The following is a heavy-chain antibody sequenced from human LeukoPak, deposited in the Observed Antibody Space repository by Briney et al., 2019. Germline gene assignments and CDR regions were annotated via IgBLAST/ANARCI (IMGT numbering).Heavy chain of an antibody. CDR3: AKGGSGSWFFDY. J-gene: IGHJ4*02. Sequence: GGSLRLSCAASGFTFSSYEMNWVRQAPGKGLEWVSYISSSKSTIYYADSVKGRFTISRDNAKNTLYSQMNSLRPEDTAVYYCAKGGSGSWFFDYWGQGTLVTVSS. V-gene: IGHV3-48*03. D-gene: IGHD3-10*01. CDR2: ISSSKSTI. CDR1: GFTFSSYE.